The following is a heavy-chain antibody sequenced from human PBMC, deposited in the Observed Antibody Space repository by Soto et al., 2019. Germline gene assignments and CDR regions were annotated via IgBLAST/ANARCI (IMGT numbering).Heavy chain of an antibody. CDR2: IWYDGSNK. V-gene: IGHV3-33*01. CDR1: GFTFSSYG. CDR3: ARDQGVARYYYYGMDV. J-gene: IGHJ6*02. Sequence: GGSLRLSCAASGFTFSSYGMHWVRQAPGKGLEWVAVIWYDGSNKYYADSVKGRFTISRDNSKNTLYLQMNSLRAEDTAVYYCARDQGVARYYYYGMDVWGQGTTVTVSS. D-gene: IGHD3-10*01.